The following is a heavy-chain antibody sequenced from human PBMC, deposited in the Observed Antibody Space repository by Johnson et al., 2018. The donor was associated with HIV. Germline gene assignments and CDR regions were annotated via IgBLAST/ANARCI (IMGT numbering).Heavy chain of an antibody. CDR3: AKDGPPFDI. J-gene: IGHJ3*02. CDR2: ISGSGGST. CDR1: GFTFSNYV. Sequence: VQLVESGGGVVQPGRSLRLSCAASGFTFSNYVMHWVRQAPGKGLEWVSVISGSGGSTYYADSVKGRFTISRDNSKNTLYLQMNSLKAEDTAVYYCAKDGPPFDIWGQGTMVTVSS. V-gene: IGHV3-23*04.